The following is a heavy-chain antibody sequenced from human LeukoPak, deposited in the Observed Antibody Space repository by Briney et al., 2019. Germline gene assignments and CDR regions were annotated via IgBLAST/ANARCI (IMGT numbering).Heavy chain of an antibody. J-gene: IGHJ3*02. CDR3: ARDFHVVYYYGSGNAFDI. CDR2: INWNGGST. V-gene: IGHV3-20*04. CDR1: GFTFDDYG. D-gene: IGHD3-10*01. Sequence: GESLTLSCAASGFTFDDYGMSWVRQPPGKGLEWFSGINWNGGSTGYADSVKGRLTISRDNAKNSLYLQMNSLRAEDTALYYCARDFHVVYYYGSGNAFDIWGQGTMVTVSS.